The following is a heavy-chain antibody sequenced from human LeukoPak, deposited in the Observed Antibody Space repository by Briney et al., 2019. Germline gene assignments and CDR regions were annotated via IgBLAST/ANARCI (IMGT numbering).Heavy chain of an antibody. Sequence: GGSLRLSCAASGFTFSNYAMSWVRQAPGKGLEWASAISGGGGSTYYADSVKGRFTISRDDSKNTLYLQVNDLRAEDTAVYYCARDWGYWGQGTLVTVSS. CDR2: ISGGGGST. CDR1: GFTFSNYA. V-gene: IGHV3-23*01. CDR3: ARDWGY. D-gene: IGHD3-16*01. J-gene: IGHJ4*02.